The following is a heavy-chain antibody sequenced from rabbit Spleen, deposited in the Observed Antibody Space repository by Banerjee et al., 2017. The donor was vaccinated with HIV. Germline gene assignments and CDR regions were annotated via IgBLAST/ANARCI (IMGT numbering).Heavy chain of an antibody. D-gene: IGHD7-1*01. CDR1: GFSFSSSYW. V-gene: IGHV1S45*01. J-gene: IGHJ4*01. CDR3: ARSYPMTGYGNGLDL. Sequence: QEQLVESGGGLVQPEGSLKLSCTASGFSFSSSYWICWVRQAPGKGLEWIACIYASSDITHYASWAKGRFTISKTSSTTVTLQMTSLTAADTATYFCARSYPMTGYGNGLDLWGPGTLVTVS. CDR2: IYASSDIT.